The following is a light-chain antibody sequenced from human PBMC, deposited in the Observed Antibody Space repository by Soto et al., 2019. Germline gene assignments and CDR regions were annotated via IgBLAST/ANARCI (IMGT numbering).Light chain of an antibody. Sequence: QSVLTQPASVSGSPGQSITISCTGTSSAVGGYNYVSWYQSHPGEAPKLIIYDVSNRPSGVSDRFSGSKSGNTASLTISGLQADDEADYYCRSYTSSISYVFGTGTKVTVL. J-gene: IGLJ1*01. CDR1: SSAVGGYNY. CDR2: DVS. V-gene: IGLV2-14*03. CDR3: RSYTSSISYV.